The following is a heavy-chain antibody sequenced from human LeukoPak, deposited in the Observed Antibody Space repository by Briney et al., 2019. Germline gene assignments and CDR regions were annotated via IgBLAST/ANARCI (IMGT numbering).Heavy chain of an antibody. J-gene: IGHJ4*02. D-gene: IGHD3-10*01. Sequence: PSETLSLTCAVYGGSFSGYYWSWIRQPPGKGLEWIGEINHSGSTNYNPSLKSRVTISVDTSRNQFSLKLSSVTAADTAVYYCARGLRYYGSGSYYQGSDYWGQGTLVTVSS. CDR2: INHSGST. V-gene: IGHV4-34*01. CDR3: ARGLRYYGSGSYYQGSDY. CDR1: GGSFSGYY.